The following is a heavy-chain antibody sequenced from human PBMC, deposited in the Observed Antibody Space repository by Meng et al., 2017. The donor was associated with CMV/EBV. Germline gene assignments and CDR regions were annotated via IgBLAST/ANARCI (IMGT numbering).Heavy chain of an antibody. Sequence: SETLSLTCTVSGGSISSGEYYWSWIRQPPGKGLEWIGYIYYSGSTYYNPSLKCRVTISVDTSKNQFSLKLSSVTAADTAVYYCAIGPAGVVRNFDYWGQGTLVTVSS. V-gene: IGHV4-30-4*08. D-gene: IGHD2-15*01. J-gene: IGHJ4*02. CDR1: GGSISSGEYY. CDR3: AIGPAGVVRNFDY. CDR2: IYYSGST.